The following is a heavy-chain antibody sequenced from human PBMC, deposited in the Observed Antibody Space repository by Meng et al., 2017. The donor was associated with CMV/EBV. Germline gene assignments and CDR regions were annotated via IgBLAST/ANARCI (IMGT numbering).Heavy chain of an antibody. CDR1: GFTFSSYS. CDR3: ARGSWDYDFWSGQNGDY. J-gene: IGHJ4*02. Sequence: GGSLRLSCAASGFTFSSYSMNWVRQAPGKGLEWVSYISSSSSPIYYAGSVKGRFTISRDNAKNSLYLQMNSLRAEDTAVYYCARGSWDYDFWSGQNGDYWGQGTLVTVSS. V-gene: IGHV3-48*04. CDR2: ISSSSSPI. D-gene: IGHD3-3*01.